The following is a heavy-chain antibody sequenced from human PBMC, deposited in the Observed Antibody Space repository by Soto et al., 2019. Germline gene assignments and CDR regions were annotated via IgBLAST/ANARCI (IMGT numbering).Heavy chain of an antibody. Sequence: SETLSLTCTVSGGSVSSGTYYWSWIRQPPGRGLEWIGYIYYSGSTNYNPSLKSRVTISVDTSKNQFSLKLSSVTAADTAVYYCARRREGPHIVVVGSPTDAFDIWGQGTMVTVSS. J-gene: IGHJ3*02. D-gene: IGHD2-21*01. CDR1: GGSVSSGTYY. CDR3: ARRREGPHIVVVGSPTDAFDI. V-gene: IGHV4-61*01. CDR2: IYYSGST.